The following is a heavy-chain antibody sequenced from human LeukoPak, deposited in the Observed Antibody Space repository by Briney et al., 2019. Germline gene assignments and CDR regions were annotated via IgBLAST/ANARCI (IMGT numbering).Heavy chain of an antibody. J-gene: IGHJ3*02. Sequence: PGGSLRLSCAASGFTFSSYAMSWVRQAPGKGLEWVSAISGSGGSTYYADSVKGRFTISRDNSKNTLYLQMNSLRAEDTAVYYCAARCSGGNCYAAFDIWGQGTMVTVSS. V-gene: IGHV3-23*01. CDR2: ISGSGGST. CDR3: AARCSGGNCYAAFDI. CDR1: GFTFSSYA. D-gene: IGHD2-15*01.